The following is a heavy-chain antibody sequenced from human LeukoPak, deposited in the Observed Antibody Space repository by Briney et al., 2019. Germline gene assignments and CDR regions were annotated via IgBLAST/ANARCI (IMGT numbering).Heavy chain of an antibody. V-gene: IGHV4-34*01. CDR3: ARRGLYYDILTGYYTWFDP. CDR2: NYHSGST. J-gene: IGHJ5*02. D-gene: IGHD3-9*01. Sequence: SDTLSLICAVYDGSFSGYYWSWIRQPPGKGLEWLGSNYHSGSTYYNPSLKSRVTITVDTSKNQFSLKLSSVTAADTAVYYCARRGLYYDILTGYYTWFDPWGQGTLVTVSS. CDR1: DGSFSGYY.